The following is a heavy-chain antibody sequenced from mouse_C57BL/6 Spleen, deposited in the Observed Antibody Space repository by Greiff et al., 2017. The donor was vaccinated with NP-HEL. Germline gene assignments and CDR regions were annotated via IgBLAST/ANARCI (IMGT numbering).Heavy chain of an antibody. J-gene: IGHJ4*01. CDR1: GYTFTSYW. CDR3: ARRGTVVDY. Sequence: QVQLQQPGAELVMPGASVKLSCKASGYTFTSYWMHWVKQRPGQGLEWIGEIDPSDSYTNYNQKFKGKSTLTVDKSSSTAYMQLSSLTSEDSAVYYCARRGTVVDYWGQGTSVTVSS. V-gene: IGHV1-69*01. CDR2: IDPSDSYT. D-gene: IGHD1-1*01.